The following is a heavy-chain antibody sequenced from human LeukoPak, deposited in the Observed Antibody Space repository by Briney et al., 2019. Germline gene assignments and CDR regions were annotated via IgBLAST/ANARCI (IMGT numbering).Heavy chain of an antibody. V-gene: IGHV1-46*01. CDR1: GYTFTSYY. Sequence: ASVKVSCKASGYTFTSYYMHWVRQAPGQGLGWMGIINPSGGSTSYAQKFQGRVTMTRDTSTSTVYMELSSLRSEDTAVYYCARDLRGYYGSGSYIGYWGQGTLVTVSS. D-gene: IGHD3-10*01. J-gene: IGHJ4*02. CDR2: INPSGGST. CDR3: ARDLRGYYGSGSYIGY.